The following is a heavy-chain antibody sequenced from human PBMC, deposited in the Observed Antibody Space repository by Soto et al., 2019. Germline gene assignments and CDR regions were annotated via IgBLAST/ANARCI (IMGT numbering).Heavy chain of an antibody. CDR2: IYYSGST. D-gene: IGHD6-13*01. CDR3: ARDRGIAAAGTFHYFDY. J-gene: IGHJ4*02. V-gene: IGHV4-31*03. Sequence: PSETLSLTCTVSGGSISSGGYYWSWIRQHPGKGLEWIGYIYYSGSTYYNPSLKSRVTISVDTSKNQFSLKLSSVTAADTAVYYCARDRGIAAAGTFHYFDYWGQGTLVTVS. CDR1: GGSISSGGYY.